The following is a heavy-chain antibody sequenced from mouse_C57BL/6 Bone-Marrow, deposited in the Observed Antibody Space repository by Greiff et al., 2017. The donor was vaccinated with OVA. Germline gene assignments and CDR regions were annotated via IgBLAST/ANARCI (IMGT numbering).Heavy chain of an antibody. CDR1: GYTFTSYG. V-gene: IGHV1-81*01. D-gene: IGHD1-1*01. CDR3: ARELRSFAY. CDR2: IYPRSGNT. J-gene: IGHJ3*01. Sequence: QVQLQQSGAALARPGASVKLSCKASGYTFTSYGISWVKQRTGQGLEWIGEIYPRSGNTYYNEKFKGKATLTADKSSSTAYMELRSLTSEDSAVYFCARELRSFAYWGQGTLVTVSA.